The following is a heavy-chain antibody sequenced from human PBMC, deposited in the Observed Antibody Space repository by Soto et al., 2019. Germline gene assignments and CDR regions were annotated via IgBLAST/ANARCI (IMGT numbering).Heavy chain of an antibody. CDR3: AREGVAPYYYYGMDV. CDR2: ISTYNGDT. V-gene: IGHV1-18*01. CDR1: GNAFRNYA. J-gene: IGHJ6*02. D-gene: IGHD5-12*01. Sequence: GASVKVSCKASGNAFRNYAIHWVRQAPGQGLEWMGWISTYNGDTNYAQTFQGRVTMTTDTSTSTVHMEVRSLRSDDTAVYYCAREGVAPYYYYGMDVWGQGTPVTVSS.